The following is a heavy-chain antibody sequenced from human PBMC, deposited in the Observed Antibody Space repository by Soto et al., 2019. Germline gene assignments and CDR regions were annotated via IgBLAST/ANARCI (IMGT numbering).Heavy chain of an antibody. CDR1: GFTFSSYA. J-gene: IGHJ2*01. CDR2: ISYDGSNK. CDR3: ARDNGDYPWYFDL. D-gene: IGHD4-17*01. V-gene: IGHV3-30-3*01. Sequence: QVPLVESGGGVVQPGRSLRLSCAASGFTFSSYAMHWVRQAPGKGLEWVAVISYDGSNKYYADSVKGRFTISRDNXKNTLYLQMNSLRAEDTAVYYCARDNGDYPWYFDLWGRGTLVTVSS.